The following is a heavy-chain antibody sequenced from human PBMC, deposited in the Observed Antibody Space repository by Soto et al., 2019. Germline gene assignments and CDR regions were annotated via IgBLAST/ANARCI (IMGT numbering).Heavy chain of an antibody. J-gene: IGHJ6*02. D-gene: IGHD3-16*01. CDR3: AVIGYYYGMDV. V-gene: IGHV3-66*01. CDR2: IYSGGST. CDR1: GLTVSSNY. Sequence: GGSLRLSCAASGLTVSSNYMSWFRQAPGKGLDWVSVIYSGGSTYYADSVKGRFTISRDNSKNTLYLQMNSLRAEDTAVYYCAVIGYYYGMDVWGQGTTVTVSS.